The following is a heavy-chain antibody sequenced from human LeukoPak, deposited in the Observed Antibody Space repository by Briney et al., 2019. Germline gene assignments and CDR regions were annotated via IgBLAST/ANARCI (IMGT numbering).Heavy chain of an antibody. CDR2: ISYDGSNK. CDR3: ARETAYATSRPIEY. Sequence: GGSLRLSCAASGFTFSNYAMHWVRQAPGKGLEWVAYISYDGSNKNYAGSVKGRFTSSRDTSRNTVNLQMNSLRPEDTAVYYCARETAYATSRPIEYWGQGTLVTVSS. D-gene: IGHD2-2*01. CDR1: GFTFSNYA. V-gene: IGHV3-30-3*01. J-gene: IGHJ4*02.